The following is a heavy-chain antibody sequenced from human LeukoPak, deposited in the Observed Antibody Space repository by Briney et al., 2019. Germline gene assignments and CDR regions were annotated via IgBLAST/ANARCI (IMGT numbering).Heavy chain of an antibody. J-gene: IGHJ5*02. V-gene: IGHV1-46*01. D-gene: IGHD3-22*01. CDR2: INPTGDST. CDR3: ARMSYYDSSGDNWFDP. CDR1: GYTFTSYY. Sequence: GASVKVSCKASGYTFTSYYMHWVRQAPGQGLEWMGLINPTGDSTGYAQKFQGRVTITRDMSTSTDFMELSSLRSEDTAVYYCARMSYYDSSGDNWFDPWGQGTLVTVSS.